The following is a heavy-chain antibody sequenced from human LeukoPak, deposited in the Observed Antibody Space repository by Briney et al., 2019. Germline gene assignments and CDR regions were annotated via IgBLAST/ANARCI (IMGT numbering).Heavy chain of an antibody. V-gene: IGHV3-30*03. CDR2: ISYDGSNK. J-gene: IGHJ4*02. CDR1: GFTFSSYG. CDR3: ATLEITMVRGVTSYYFDY. Sequence: GGSLRLSCAASGFTFSSYGMHWVRQAPGKGLEWVAVISYDGSNKYYADSVKGRFTISRDNSKNTLYLQMNSLRAEDTAVYYCATLEITMVRGVTSYYFDYWGQGTLVTVSS. D-gene: IGHD3-10*01.